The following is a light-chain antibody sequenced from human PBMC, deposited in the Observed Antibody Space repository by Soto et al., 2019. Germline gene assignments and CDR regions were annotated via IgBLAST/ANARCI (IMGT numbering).Light chain of an antibody. V-gene: IGKV3-11*01. J-gene: IGKJ1*01. Sequence: EFVLTQSPATLSLSPGERATLSCRASQSVTSYLTWCQQKPGQAPRLLIYDASNRATGIPARFSGSGSGPDFTLTINSLEPEDFAVYYCQQRCNWPPRTFGQGTKVEIK. CDR1: QSVTSY. CDR3: QQRCNWPPRT. CDR2: DAS.